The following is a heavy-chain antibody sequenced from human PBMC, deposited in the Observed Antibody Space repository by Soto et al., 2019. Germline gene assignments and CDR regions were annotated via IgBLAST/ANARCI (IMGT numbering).Heavy chain of an antibody. CDR3: AKDTNILTGYYLGDFDY. CDR1: GFTFYDYA. Sequence: PGGSLRLSCAASGFTFYDYAMHWVRQAPGKGLEWVSGISWNSGSIGYADSVKGRFTISRDNAKNSLYLQMNSLRAEDTALYYCAKDTNILTGYYLGDFDYWGQGTLVTVSS. CDR2: ISWNSGSI. J-gene: IGHJ4*02. V-gene: IGHV3-9*01. D-gene: IGHD3-9*01.